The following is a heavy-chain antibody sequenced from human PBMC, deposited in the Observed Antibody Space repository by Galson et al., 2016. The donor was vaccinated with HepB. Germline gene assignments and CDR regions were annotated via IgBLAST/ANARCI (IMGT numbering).Heavy chain of an antibody. CDR2: ISYDGSYE. J-gene: IGHJ4*02. D-gene: IGHD3-10*01. CDR1: GFTFNSFG. CDR3: ARAVHGSGSYWDK. V-gene: IGHV3-30*19. Sequence: SLRLSCAAFGFTFNSFGMHRVRQAPGKGLEWVAVISYDGSYESYTGAVKGRFTISRDNFKNTLYLHLNSLRAEETAVYSCARAVHGSGSYWDKWGQGTLVAVSS.